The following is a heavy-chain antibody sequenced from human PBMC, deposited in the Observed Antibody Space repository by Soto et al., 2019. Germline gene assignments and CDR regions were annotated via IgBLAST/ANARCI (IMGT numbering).Heavy chain of an antibody. CDR3: ARDLWEQIAAAPNHYPEYYYYYYGMDV. CDR1: GGTFSSYA. Sequence: ASVKVSCKASGGTFSSYAISWVRQAPGQGLEWMGGIIPIFGTANYAQKFQGRVTITADESTSTAYMELSSLRSEDTAVYYCARDLWEQIAAAPNHYPEYYYYYYGMDVWGQGTTVTVSS. CDR2: IIPIFGTA. J-gene: IGHJ6*02. V-gene: IGHV1-69*13. D-gene: IGHD6-13*01.